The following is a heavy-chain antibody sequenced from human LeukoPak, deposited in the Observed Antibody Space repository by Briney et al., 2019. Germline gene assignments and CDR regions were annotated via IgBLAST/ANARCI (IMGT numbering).Heavy chain of an antibody. D-gene: IGHD1-14*01. Sequence: SETLSLTCSVSGGSISSYYWSFIRQPPGKGLEWMGYVYYSGSTNYNPSLKSRVTISVDASKNQSSLKLSSVTAADTAVYYCARHYISGYFFDYWGQGTLVTVSS. V-gene: IGHV4-59*08. J-gene: IGHJ4*02. CDR1: GGSISSYY. CDR2: VYYSGST. CDR3: ARHYISGYFFDY.